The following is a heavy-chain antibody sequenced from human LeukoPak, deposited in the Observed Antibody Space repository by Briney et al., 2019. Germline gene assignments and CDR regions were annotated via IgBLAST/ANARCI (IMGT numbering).Heavy chain of an antibody. CDR3: ARGSSSGY. Sequence: PGGSLRLSCAASGFTFSSYWMSWVRQAPGKGLEWVSSISSSSGYIYYADSVKGRFTISRDNAKNSLYLQMNSLRAEDTAVYYCARGSSSGYWGQGTLVTVSS. V-gene: IGHV3-21*01. J-gene: IGHJ4*02. CDR2: ISSSSGYI. CDR1: GFTFSSYW.